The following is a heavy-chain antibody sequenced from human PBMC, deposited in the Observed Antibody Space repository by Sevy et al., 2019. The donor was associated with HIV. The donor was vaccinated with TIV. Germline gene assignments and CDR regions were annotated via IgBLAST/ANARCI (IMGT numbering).Heavy chain of an antibody. CDR3: ARVAVEYCTNDCYHRFDH. CDR2: ISYDGNNR. D-gene: IGHD2-8*01. V-gene: IGHV3-30*04. J-gene: IGHJ4*02. Sequence: GGSLRLSCVASGFTFPIYSVVWVRRAPGKGLEWLTLISYDGNNRYYADSVKGRFTISRDNSNNILYLQMTSLRVEGTALYFCARVAVEYCTNDCYHRFDHWGLGTLVTVSS. CDR1: GFTFPIYS.